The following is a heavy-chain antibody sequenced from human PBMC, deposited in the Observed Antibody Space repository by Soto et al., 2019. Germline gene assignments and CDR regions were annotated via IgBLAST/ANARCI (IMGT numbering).Heavy chain of an antibody. V-gene: IGHV3-48*01. CDR3: ARDGGDYCSGSYVYYFDY. CDR1: GFTFSSYS. J-gene: IGHJ4*02. D-gene: IGHD3-10*01. CDR2: ISSSSSTI. Sequence: EVQLVESGGGLVQPGGSLRLSCAASGFTFSSYSMNWVRQAPGKGLEWVSYISSSSSTIDYADSVKGRFTISRDNAKNSLYLQMKSLRAEDQAVYYCARDGGDYCSGSYVYYFDYWGQGTLVTVSS.